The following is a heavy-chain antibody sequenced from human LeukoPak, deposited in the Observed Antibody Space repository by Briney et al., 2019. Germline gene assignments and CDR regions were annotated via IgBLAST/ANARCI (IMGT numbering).Heavy chain of an antibody. CDR2: ISAYNGNT. J-gene: IGHJ6*02. CDR3: ARDYLSSSWYSGYYYGMDV. V-gene: IGHV1-18*01. CDR1: GYTFTSYG. Sequence: ASVKVPCKASGYTFTSYGISWVRQAPGQGLEWMGWISAYNGNTNYAQKLQGRVTMTTDTSTSTAYMELRSLRSDDTAVYYCARDYLSSSWYSGYYYGMDVWGQGTTVTVSS. D-gene: IGHD6-13*01.